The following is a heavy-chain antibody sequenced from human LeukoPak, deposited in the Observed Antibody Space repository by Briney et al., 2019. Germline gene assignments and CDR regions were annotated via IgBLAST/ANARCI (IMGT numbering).Heavy chain of an antibody. J-gene: IGHJ3*02. CDR3: ARDYSGSYFDAFDI. CDR2: IIPIFGTA. CDR1: GFTFSSYA. V-gene: IGHV1-69*01. D-gene: IGHD1-26*01. Sequence: GRSLRLSCAASGFTFSSYAISWVRQAPGQGLEWMGGIIPIFGTANYAQKFQGRVTITADESTSTAYMELRSLRSDDTAVYYCARDYSGSYFDAFDIWGQGTMVTVSS.